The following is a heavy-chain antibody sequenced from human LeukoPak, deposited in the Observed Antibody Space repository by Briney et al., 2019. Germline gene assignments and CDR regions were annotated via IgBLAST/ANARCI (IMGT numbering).Heavy chain of an antibody. D-gene: IGHD5-12*01. Sequence: GASVKVSCKASGYTFTSYGISWVRQAPGQGLEWMGWISAYNGNTNYAQKLQGRVTMTTDTSTSTAYMELRSLRSDDTAVYYCARVSWQDYYYYYGMDVWGQGTTVTVS. CDR2: ISAYNGNT. J-gene: IGHJ6*02. CDR3: ARVSWQDYYYYYGMDV. V-gene: IGHV1-18*01. CDR1: GYTFTSYG.